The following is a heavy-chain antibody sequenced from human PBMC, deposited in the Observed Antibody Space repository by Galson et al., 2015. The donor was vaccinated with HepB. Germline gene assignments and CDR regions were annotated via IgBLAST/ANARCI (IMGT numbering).Heavy chain of an antibody. V-gene: IGHV1-18*04. CDR2: ISAYNGNT. Sequence: SVKVSCKASGYTFTSYGISWVRQAPGQGLEWMGWISAYNGNTNYAQKLQGRVTMTTDTSTSTDYMELRSLRSDDTAVYYCARDTEVTRQATHWDAFDIWGQGTMVTVSS. CDR1: GYTFTSYG. D-gene: IGHD2-15*01. J-gene: IGHJ3*02. CDR3: ARDTEVTRQATHWDAFDI.